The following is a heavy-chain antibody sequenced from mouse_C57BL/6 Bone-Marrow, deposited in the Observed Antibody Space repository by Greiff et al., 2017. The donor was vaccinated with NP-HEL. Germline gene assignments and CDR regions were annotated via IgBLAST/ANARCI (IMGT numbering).Heavy chain of an antibody. CDR2: IYPGDGDT. D-gene: IGHD1-1*01. CDR1: GYAFSSSW. V-gene: IGHV1-82*01. J-gene: IGHJ2*01. Sequence: VHLVESGPELVKPGASVKISCKASGYAFSSSWMNWVKQRPGKGLEWIGRIYPGDGDTNYNGKFKGKATLTADKSSSTAYMQLSSLTSEDSAVYFCASYGSSLFDYWGQGTTLTVSS. CDR3: ASYGSSLFDY.